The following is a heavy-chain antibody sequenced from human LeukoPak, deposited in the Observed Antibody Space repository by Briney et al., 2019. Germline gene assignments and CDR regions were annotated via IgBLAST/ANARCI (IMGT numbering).Heavy chain of an antibody. CDR2: INHSGST. CDR3: AGGYCSGGSCVPSTPGSYYYYYYGMDV. V-gene: IGHV4-39*07. J-gene: IGHJ6*02. CDR1: GGSISSGDYY. Sequence: SETLSLTCTVSGGSISSGDYYWSWIRQPPGKGLEWIGEINHSGSTNYNPSLKSRVTISVDTSKNQFSLKLSSVTAADTAVYYCAGGYCSGGSCVPSTPGSYYYYYYGMDVWGQGTTVTVSS. D-gene: IGHD2-15*01.